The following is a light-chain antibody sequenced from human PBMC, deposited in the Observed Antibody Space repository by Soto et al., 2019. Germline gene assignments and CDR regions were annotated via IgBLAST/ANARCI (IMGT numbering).Light chain of an antibody. CDR3: SSHTSSSTWV. J-gene: IGLJ3*02. CDR1: SSDVGAYKY. Sequence: QSALTQPASVSGSPGQSITISCTGTSSDVGAYKYVSWYQQHPGKAPKLMIYEDTNRPSGVSNRFSGSKSGNTASLTISGLQAEDEADYYCSSHTSSSTWVFGGGTKLTVL. CDR2: EDT. V-gene: IGLV2-14*01.